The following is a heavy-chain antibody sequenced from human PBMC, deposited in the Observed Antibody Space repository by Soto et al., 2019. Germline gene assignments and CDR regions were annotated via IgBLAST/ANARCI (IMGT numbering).Heavy chain of an antibody. V-gene: IGHV4-31*03. CDR3: ARDRPATYYYDSSGSNNPTYYYYGMDV. D-gene: IGHD3-22*01. J-gene: IGHJ6*02. CDR2: IYYSGST. Sequence: SETLSLTCTVSGGSISSGGYYWSWIRQHPGKGLEWIGYIYYSGSTYYNPSLKNRVTISVDTSKNQFSLKLSSVTAADTAVYYCARDRPATYYYDSSGSNNPTYYYYGMDVWGQGTTVTVSS. CDR1: GGSISSGGYY.